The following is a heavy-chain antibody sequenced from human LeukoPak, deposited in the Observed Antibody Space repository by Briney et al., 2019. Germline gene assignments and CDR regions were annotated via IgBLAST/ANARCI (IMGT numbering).Heavy chain of an antibody. Sequence: GALRLSFAASGFPFSSYAMGWVRQAPGEGLEWVSAICGSGWSTYYADSVKGRFTISRDNSKNTLYLQMNSLRAEDTAVYYCAKDRFYCSGGSCYRYYYYGMDVWGQGTTVTVSS. CDR1: GFPFSSYA. CDR3: AKDRFYCSGGSCYRYYYYGMDV. V-gene: IGHV3-23*01. D-gene: IGHD2-15*01. J-gene: IGHJ6*02. CDR2: ICGSGWST.